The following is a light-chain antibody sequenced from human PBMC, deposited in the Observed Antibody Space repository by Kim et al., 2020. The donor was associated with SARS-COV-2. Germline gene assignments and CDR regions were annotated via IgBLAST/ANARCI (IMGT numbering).Light chain of an antibody. J-gene: IGLJ1*01. CDR2: QDS. CDR3: QAWDSSTAV. V-gene: IGLV3-1*01. CDR1: KLGDKY. Sequence: VSPRQTPSITCSGDKLGDKYACWYQQKPGQSPVLVIYQDSKRPSGIPERFSGSNSGNTATLTISGTQAMDEADYYCQAWDSSTAVFGTGTKVTVL.